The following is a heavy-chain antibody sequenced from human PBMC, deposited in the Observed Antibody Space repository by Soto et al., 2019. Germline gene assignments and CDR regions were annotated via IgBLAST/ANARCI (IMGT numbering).Heavy chain of an antibody. CDR2: IKSKTDGGTT. V-gene: IGHV3-15*07. CDR3: TTALEDRAEYFQH. D-gene: IGHD1-1*01. Sequence: GGSLRLSCAASGFTFSNAWMNWVRQAPGKGLEWVGRIKSKTDGGTTDYAAPVKGRFTISRDDSKNTLYLQMNSLKTEDTAVYYCTTALEDRAEYFQHWGQGTLVTVLL. J-gene: IGHJ1*01. CDR1: GFTFSNAW.